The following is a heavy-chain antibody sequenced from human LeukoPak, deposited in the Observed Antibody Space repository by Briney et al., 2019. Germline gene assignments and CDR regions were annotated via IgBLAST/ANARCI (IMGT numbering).Heavy chain of an antibody. J-gene: IGHJ5*02. D-gene: IGHD4-17*01. CDR2: ITNSGGTT. CDR3: ARPLTTVTTGNWFDR. V-gene: IGHV3-23*01. Sequence: GGSLRLSCAASGFTFSSYAMSWVRQAPGKGLEWVSGITNSGGTTYYVDSVKGRFTISRDNSRNTLYLQMNSLRADDTAIYYCARPLTTVTTGNWFDRWGQGTLVTVSS. CDR1: GFTFSSYA.